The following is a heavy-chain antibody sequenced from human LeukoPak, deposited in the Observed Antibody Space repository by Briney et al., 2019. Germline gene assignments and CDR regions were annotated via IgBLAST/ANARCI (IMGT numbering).Heavy chain of an antibody. CDR2: IYYSGST. D-gene: IGHD3-3*01. V-gene: IGHV4-59*13. Sequence: PSETLSLTCTVSGGSISSYYWSWIRQPQGKGLERIGYIYYSGSTNYNPSLKSRVTISVDTSKNQFSLKLSSVTAADTAVYYCARNYDFWSGVLDYWGQGTLVTVSS. CDR3: ARNYDFWSGVLDY. CDR1: GGSISSYY. J-gene: IGHJ4*02.